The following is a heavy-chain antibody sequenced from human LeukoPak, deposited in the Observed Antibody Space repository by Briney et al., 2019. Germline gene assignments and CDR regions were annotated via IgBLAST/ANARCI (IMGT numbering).Heavy chain of an antibody. V-gene: IGHV3-11*04. CDR2: ISNSGRTI. Sequence: GGSLRLSCAASGFTFSDHYMSWIRQAPGKGLEWVSYISNSGRTIYYADSVEGRFTISRGNAENSLYLQMNSLRAEDTAVYYCARVIATRPHYHYYMDVWGKGTTVTVSS. CDR3: ARVIATRPHYHYYMDV. J-gene: IGHJ6*03. D-gene: IGHD6-6*01. CDR1: GFTFSDHY.